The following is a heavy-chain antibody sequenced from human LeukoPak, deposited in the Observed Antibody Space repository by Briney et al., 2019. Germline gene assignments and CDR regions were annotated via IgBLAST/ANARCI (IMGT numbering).Heavy chain of an antibody. J-gene: IGHJ6*03. CDR3: ATRSMVTLSDYYYYMDV. V-gene: IGHV1-24*01. CDR1: GYTLTEIS. CDR2: FDPEDGET. Sequence: ASVKVSCKVSGYTLTEISMHWVRQAPGKGLEWMGGFDPEDGETIYAQKFQGRVTMTEDTSTDTAYMELSSLRSEDTAVYYCATRSMVTLSDYYYYMDVWGKGTTVTVSS. D-gene: IGHD5-18*01.